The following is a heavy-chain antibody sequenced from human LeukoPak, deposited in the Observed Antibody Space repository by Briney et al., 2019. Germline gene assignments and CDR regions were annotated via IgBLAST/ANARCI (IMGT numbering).Heavy chain of an antibody. J-gene: IGHJ6*03. Sequence: SVKVSCKASGGTFSSYAISWVRQAPGQGLEWMGGIIHIFGTANYAQKFQGRVTITADKSTSTAYMELSSLRSEDTAVYYCARVPPALYGSGSYYNYYYMDVWGKGTTVTVSS. CDR2: IIHIFGTA. CDR3: ARVPPALYGSGSYYNYYYMDV. CDR1: GGTFSSYA. V-gene: IGHV1-69*06. D-gene: IGHD3-10*01.